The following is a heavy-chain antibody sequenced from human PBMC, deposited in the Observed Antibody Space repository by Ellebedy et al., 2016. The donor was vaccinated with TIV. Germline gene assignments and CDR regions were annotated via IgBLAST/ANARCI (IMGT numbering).Heavy chain of an antibody. CDR2: INHSGST. D-gene: IGHD3-10*01. V-gene: IGHV4-34*01. CDR1: GGSFSGYY. CDR3: ARGRFLLWFGELFVSWFDP. Sequence: SETLSLTCAVYGGSFSGYYWSWIRQPPGKGLEWIGEINHSGSTNYNPSLKSRVTVSVDTSKNQFSLKLSSVTAADTAVYYCARGRFLLWFGELFVSWFDPWGQGTLVTVSS. J-gene: IGHJ5*02.